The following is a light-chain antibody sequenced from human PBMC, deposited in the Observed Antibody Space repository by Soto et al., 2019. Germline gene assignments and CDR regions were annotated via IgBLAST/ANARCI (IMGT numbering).Light chain of an antibody. V-gene: IGLV2-18*02. J-gene: IGLJ2*01. CDR2: EVS. CDR1: SSDVGSYNR. CDR3: SSYTTSSPSL. Sequence: QSALTQPPSVSGSPGQSVAISCTGTSSDVGSYNRVSWYQQSPGTAPKLMIYEVSNRPSGVPDRFSGSKSGNTASLTISGLQAEDEADYYCSSYTTSSPSLFGGGTKLTLL.